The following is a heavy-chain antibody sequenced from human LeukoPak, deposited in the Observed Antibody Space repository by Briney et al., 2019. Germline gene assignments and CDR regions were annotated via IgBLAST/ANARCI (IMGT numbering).Heavy chain of an antibody. D-gene: IGHD2-2*01. CDR1: GASISSGNYY. CDR3: ASGDYCSVTSCPDLDAFDI. Sequence: PSETLSLTCTVSGASISSGNYYWSWLRQPPGKGLEWIGYIYNSGRTYYNPSLKGRVTISIDRSKNQFSLKLSSVTAADTAVYYCASGDYCSVTSCPDLDAFDIWGQGTMVTVSS. CDR2: IYNSGRT. J-gene: IGHJ3*02. V-gene: IGHV4-30-2*01.